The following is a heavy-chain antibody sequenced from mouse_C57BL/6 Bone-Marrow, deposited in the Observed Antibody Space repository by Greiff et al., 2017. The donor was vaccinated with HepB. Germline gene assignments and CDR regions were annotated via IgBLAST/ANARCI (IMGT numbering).Heavy chain of an antibody. CDR3: ARNGYYSWFAY. J-gene: IGHJ3*01. V-gene: IGHV1-20*01. Sequence: EVQLQQSGPELVKPGDSVKISCKASGYSFTGYFMNWVMQSHGKSLEWIGRNNPYNGDTFYNQKFKGKATLTVDKSSSTAHMELRSLTSEDSAVYYCARNGYYSWFAYWGQGTLVTVSA. CDR1: GYSFTGYF. D-gene: IGHD2-3*01. CDR2: NNPYNGDT.